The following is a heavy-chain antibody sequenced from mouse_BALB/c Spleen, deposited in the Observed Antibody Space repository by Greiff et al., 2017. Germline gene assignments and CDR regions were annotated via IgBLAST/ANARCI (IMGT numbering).Heavy chain of an antibody. CDR1: GFTFSSYT. CDR3: TRDLITKGYFDY. D-gene: IGHD2-4*01. V-gene: IGHV5-6-4*01. CDR2: ISSGGSYT. Sequence: EVKLVESGGGLVKPGGSLKLSCAASGFTFSSYTMSWVRQTPEKRLEWVATISSGGSYTYYPDSVKGRFTISRDNAKNTLYLQMSSLKSEDTAMYYCTRDLITKGYFDYWGQGTTLTVSS. J-gene: IGHJ2*01.